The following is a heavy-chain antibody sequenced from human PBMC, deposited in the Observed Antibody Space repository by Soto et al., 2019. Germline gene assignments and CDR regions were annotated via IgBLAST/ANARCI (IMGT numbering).Heavy chain of an antibody. CDR3: VRENYFSYHGMDV. V-gene: IGHV3-73*02. J-gene: IGHJ6*02. CDR1: GFDCSGST. Sequence: EVQLVESGGGLVLPGGSLTLSCAGSGFDCSGSTIHWVLQGSGQGLEWVGRIRSKDNSSATAYAVSVKGRFFISRDESKTTAYLQINSVKIDDTAVYYCVRENYFSYHGMDVWGQWTTFTFSS. CDR2: IRSKDNSSAT.